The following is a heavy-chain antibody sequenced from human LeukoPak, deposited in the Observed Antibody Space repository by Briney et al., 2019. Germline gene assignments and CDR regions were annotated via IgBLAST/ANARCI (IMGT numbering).Heavy chain of an antibody. D-gene: IGHD6-13*01. CDR3: ARAPNIPANWFDP. CDR2: IIPILGIA. Sequence: SVKVSCKASGGTFSSYAISWVRQAPGQVLEWMGRIIPILGIANYAQKFQGRVTITADKSTSTAYMELSSLRSEDTAVYYCARAPNIPANWFDPWGQGTLVTVSS. CDR1: GGTFSSYA. J-gene: IGHJ5*02. V-gene: IGHV1-69*04.